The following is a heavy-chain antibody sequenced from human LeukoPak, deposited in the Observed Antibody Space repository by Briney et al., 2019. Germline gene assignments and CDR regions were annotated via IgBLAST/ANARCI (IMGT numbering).Heavy chain of an antibody. CDR3: ARDIGSIAAAGTPFDI. V-gene: IGHV3-21*01. CDR1: GFTFSSYS. Sequence: GGSLRLSCAASGFTFSSYSMNWVRQAPGKGLEWVSSISSSSSYIYYADSVKGRFTISRDNAKNSLYLQMNSLRAEDTAVYYCARDIGSIAAAGTPFDIWGQGTMVTVSS. CDR2: ISSSSSYI. J-gene: IGHJ3*02. D-gene: IGHD6-13*01.